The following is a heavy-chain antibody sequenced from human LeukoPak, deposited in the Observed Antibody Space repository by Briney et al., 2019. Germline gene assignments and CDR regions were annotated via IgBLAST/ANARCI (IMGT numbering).Heavy chain of an antibody. J-gene: IGHJ6*02. CDR2: IYYSGST. CDR3: ARSTYYYDLSYYYGMDV. V-gene: IGHV4-59*01. CDR1: GGSISSYY. Sequence: SETLSLTCTVSGGSISSYYWSWIRQPPGKGLEWIGYIYYSGSTNYNPSLKSRVTISVDTSKNQFSLKLSSVTAADAAVYYCARSTYYYDLSYYYGMDVWGQGTTVTVSS. D-gene: IGHD3-22*01.